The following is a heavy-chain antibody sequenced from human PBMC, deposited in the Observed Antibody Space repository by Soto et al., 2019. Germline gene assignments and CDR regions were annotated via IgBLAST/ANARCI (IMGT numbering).Heavy chain of an antibody. Sequence: ASVKVSCKASRYTFTSYGISWVRQAPAQGLEWIAWITAYNGNTNYAQKLQGRVTITADKSTSTAYVELSMLSSEDTAVYYCARDLTGNFSVGFNYWGQGALVTVSS. J-gene: IGHJ4*02. CDR1: RYTFTSYG. CDR2: ITAYNGNT. V-gene: IGHV1-18*04. CDR3: ARDLTGNFSVGFNY. D-gene: IGHD3-9*01.